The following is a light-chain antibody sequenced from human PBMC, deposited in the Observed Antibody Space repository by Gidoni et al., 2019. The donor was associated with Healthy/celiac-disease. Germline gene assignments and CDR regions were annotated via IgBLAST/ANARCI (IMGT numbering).Light chain of an antibody. CDR3: QQYGSSPPWT. V-gene: IGKV3-20*01. CDR2: GAS. CDR1: QSVSSSY. J-gene: IGKJ1*01. Sequence: LRERATLSCRASQSVSSSYLAWYQQEPGQAPRLLIYGASSRATGIPDRFSGIGSGTDFTLTISRLEPEDFAVYYCQQYGSSPPWTFGQGTKVEIK.